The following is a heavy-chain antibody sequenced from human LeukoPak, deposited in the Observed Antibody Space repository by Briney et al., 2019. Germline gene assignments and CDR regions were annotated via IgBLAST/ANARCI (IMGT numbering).Heavy chain of an antibody. V-gene: IGHV4-34*01. Sequence: ETLSLTCAVYGGSFSGYYWSWIRQPPGKGLEWIGEINHSGSTNYNPSLKSRVTISVDTSKNQFSLKLSSVTAADTAVYYCARGGLDSSGYYEFDYWGQGTLVTVSS. CDR1: GGSFSGYY. D-gene: IGHD3-22*01. CDR2: INHSGST. J-gene: IGHJ4*02. CDR3: ARGGLDSSGYYEFDY.